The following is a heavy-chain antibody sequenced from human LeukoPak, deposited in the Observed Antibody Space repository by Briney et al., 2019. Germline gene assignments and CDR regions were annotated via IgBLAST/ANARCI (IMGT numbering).Heavy chain of an antibody. J-gene: IGHJ5*02. CDR3: ARDANSGYNNEGDWFDP. CDR2: ISAYNGNT. D-gene: IGHD5-12*01. V-gene: IGHV1-18*01. CDR1: GYTFTSYG. Sequence: ASVKVSCKASGYTFTSYGISWVRQAPGQGLEWMGWISAYNGNTNYAQKLQGRVTMTTDTSTSTAYMELRSLRSDDTAVYYCARDANSGYNNEGDWFDPWGQGTLVTVSS.